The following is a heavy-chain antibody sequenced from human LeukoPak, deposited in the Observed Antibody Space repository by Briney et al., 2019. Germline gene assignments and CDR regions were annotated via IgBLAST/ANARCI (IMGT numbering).Heavy chain of an antibody. CDR1: GGSISTYY. D-gene: IGHD6-19*01. CDR2: IHHSGST. Sequence: SETLSLTCTVSGGSISTYYWSWIQQPPGKGLEWIGYIHHSGSTNYSPSLKSRVTISVDTSKNRFSLRLSSLTAADTAVYFCAGSGWSFDAFDFWGQGTMVTVSS. J-gene: IGHJ3*01. CDR3: AGSGWSFDAFDF. V-gene: IGHV4-59*08.